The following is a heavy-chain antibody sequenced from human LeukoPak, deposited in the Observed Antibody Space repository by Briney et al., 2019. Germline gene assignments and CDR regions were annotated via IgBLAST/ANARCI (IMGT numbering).Heavy chain of an antibody. CDR3: ARGLRYCSSTSCFDY. J-gene: IGHJ4*02. Sequence: GGSLRLSCAASAFTFSDYYMSWIRQAPGKGLEWVSYISSSGSTIYYADSVKGRFTISRGNAKNSLYLQMNSLRAEDTALYYCARGLRYCSSTSCFDYWGQGTLVTVSS. D-gene: IGHD2-2*01. CDR1: AFTFSDYY. V-gene: IGHV3-11*01. CDR2: ISSSGSTI.